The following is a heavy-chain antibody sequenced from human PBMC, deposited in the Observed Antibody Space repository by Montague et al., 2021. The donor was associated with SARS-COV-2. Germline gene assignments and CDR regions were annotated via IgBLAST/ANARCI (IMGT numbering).Heavy chain of an antibody. V-gene: IGHV3-48*03. J-gene: IGHJ4*02. CDR1: RFTFSSYE. Sequence: SLRLSCAASRFTFSSYEMNWVRQAPGKGLEWVSYISSSGSSTYYADSVKGRFTISRDNVKNSLYLQMNNLRAEDTAIYYCARDGNGYGFDYWGQGTLVTVSS. CDR2: ISSSGSST. CDR3: ARDGNGYGFDY. D-gene: IGHD5-12*01.